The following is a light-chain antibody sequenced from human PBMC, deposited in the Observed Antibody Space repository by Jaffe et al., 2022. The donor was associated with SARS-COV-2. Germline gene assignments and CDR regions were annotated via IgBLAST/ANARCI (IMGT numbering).Light chain of an antibody. Sequence: DIQMTQSPPSLSASVGDRVTITCRASQSIFNYLNWYQQKPGKAPNLLIYGTSTLQSGVPSRFSGSGSGTDFALTISSLQPEDVAIYYCQQSYSAPTFGPGTKVDI. V-gene: IGKV1-39*01. J-gene: IGKJ3*01. CDR3: QQSYSAPT. CDR2: GTS. CDR1: QSIFNY.